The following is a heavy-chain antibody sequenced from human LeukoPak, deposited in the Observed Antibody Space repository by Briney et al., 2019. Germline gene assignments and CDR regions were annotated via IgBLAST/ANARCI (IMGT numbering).Heavy chain of an antibody. CDR2: IIPIFGTA. CDR3: AREGAAIGFSEYYFDY. D-gene: IGHD2-2*02. J-gene: IGHJ4*02. Sequence: SVKVSCKASGYTFTSYAISWVRQAPGQGLEWMGGIIPIFGTANYAQKFQGRVTITTDESTSTAYMELSSLRSEDTAVYYCAREGAAIGFSEYYFDYWGQGTLVTVSS. V-gene: IGHV1-69*05. CDR1: GYTFTSYA.